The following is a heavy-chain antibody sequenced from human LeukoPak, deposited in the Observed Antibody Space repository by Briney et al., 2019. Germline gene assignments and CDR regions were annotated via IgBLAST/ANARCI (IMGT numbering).Heavy chain of an antibody. D-gene: IGHD3-22*01. V-gene: IGHV3-23*05. CDR3: TRLDDSSGYDY. CDR1: GFSFSTYA. CDR2: ISNNGDYT. Sequence: GGSLRLSCAASGFSFSTYAMSWVRQAPGKGLEWVSAISNNGDYTYYVDSVKGRFTISRDDSKNTAYLQMNSLKTEDTAVYYCTRLDDSSGYDYWGQGTLVTVSS. J-gene: IGHJ4*02.